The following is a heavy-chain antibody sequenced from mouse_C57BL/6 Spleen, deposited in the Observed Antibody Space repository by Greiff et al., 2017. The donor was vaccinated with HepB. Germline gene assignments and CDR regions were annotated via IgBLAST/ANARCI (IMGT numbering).Heavy chain of an antibody. J-gene: IGHJ3*01. CDR1: GYTFTEYT. CDR2: VYPGSGSI. V-gene: IGHV1-62-2*01. D-gene: IGHD1-1*01. CDR3: ARHEDGDYYGSSYGFAY. Sequence: QVQLKESGAELVKPGASVKLSCKASGYTFTEYTIHWVKQRSGQGLEWIGWVYPGSGSIKYNEKFKDKATLTADKSSSTVYMEISRLTSEDSAVYFCARHEDGDYYGSSYGFAYWGQGTLVTVSA.